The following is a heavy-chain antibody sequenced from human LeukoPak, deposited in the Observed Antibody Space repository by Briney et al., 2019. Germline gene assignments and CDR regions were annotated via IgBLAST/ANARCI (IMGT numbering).Heavy chain of an antibody. V-gene: IGHV1-2*02. CDR1: GYTFTGYY. CDR2: INPNSGGT. CDR3: ARPGYYGSGTTWFDP. D-gene: IGHD3-10*01. J-gene: IGHJ5*02. Sequence: ASVKVSCKASGYTFTGYYMHWVRQAPGQGLEWMGWINPNSGGTNYAQKFQGRVTMTRDTPISTAYMELSRLRSDDTAVYYCARPGYYGSGTTWFDPWGQGTLVTVSS.